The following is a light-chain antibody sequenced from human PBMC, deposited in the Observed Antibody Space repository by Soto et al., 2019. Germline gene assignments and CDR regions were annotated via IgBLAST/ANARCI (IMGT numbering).Light chain of an antibody. CDR1: QNIDTW. CDR3: QQYSDSSRS. V-gene: IGKV1-5*03. Sequence: DIQMTQSPSTLSASIGDRITISCRASQNIDTWLAWYQQRPGEAPKLLIYTASNLENGVPSRFSGSGSGTAFTLTISSLQPEDFATYYSQQYSDSSRSFGQGTQVE. CDR2: TAS. J-gene: IGKJ1*01.